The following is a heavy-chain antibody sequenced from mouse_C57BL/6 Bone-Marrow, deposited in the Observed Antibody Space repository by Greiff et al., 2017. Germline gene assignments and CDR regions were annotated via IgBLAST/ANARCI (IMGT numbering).Heavy chain of an antibody. V-gene: IGHV1-77*01. J-gene: IGHJ4*01. CDR2: IGPGSGTT. D-gene: IGHD1-1*01. CDR1: GYTFTDYY. Sequence: QVQLQQPGAELVKPGASVKISCKASGYTFTDYYINWVKQRPGQGLEWIGKIGPGSGTTYYNEKFKGKATLTADKSSSTAYMQLSHLTSEDSAVYVCASSLTTLALYYSLDYWGQGTSVTVAS. CDR3: ASSLTTLALYYSLDY.